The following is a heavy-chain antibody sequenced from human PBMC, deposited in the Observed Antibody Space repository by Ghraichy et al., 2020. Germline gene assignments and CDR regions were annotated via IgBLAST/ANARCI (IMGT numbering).Heavy chain of an antibody. CDR2: ISGSGGST. V-gene: IGHV3-23*01. CDR3: AKEIEMATIKYYYYGMDV. CDR1: GFTFSSYA. J-gene: IGHJ6*02. Sequence: GGSLRLSCAASGFTFSSYAMSWVRQAPGKGLEWVSAISGSGGSTYYADSVKGRFTISRDNSKNTLYLQMNSLRAEDTAVYYCAKEIEMATIKYYYYGMDVWGQGTTVTVSS. D-gene: IGHD5-24*01.